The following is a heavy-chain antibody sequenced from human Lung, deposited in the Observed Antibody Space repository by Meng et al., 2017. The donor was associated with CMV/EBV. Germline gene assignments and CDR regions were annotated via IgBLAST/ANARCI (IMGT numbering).Heavy chain of an antibody. CDR2: MNPNSGNT. Sequence: QVQRGQSGSELKKPGGSGKVSSTDSGSTFTRYPTNWVRQSPGQGLEWMGWMNPNSGNTSYAQKFQGRVTMPRNTSISTAYMELSSLRSEDTAVYYCARGYCSGGSCPVFDPWAQGTLVTVSS. D-gene: IGHD2-15*01. V-gene: IGHV1-8*01. CDR1: GSTFTRYP. CDR3: ARGYCSGGSCPVFDP. J-gene: IGHJ5*02.